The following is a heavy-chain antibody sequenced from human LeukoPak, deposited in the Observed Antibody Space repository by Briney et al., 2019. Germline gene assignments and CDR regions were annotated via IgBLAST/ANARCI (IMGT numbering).Heavy chain of an antibody. CDR2: IYPGDSDT. V-gene: IGHV5-51*01. D-gene: IGHD2-21*01. CDR3: ARLPVDPYYFDY. CDR1: GYSFTSYW. J-gene: IGHJ4*02. Sequence: GGSRKISCKGSGYSFTSYWIGWVRQMPGRGLEWMGIIYPGDSDTRYSPSFQGQVTISADKSISTAYLQWSSLKASDAAMYYCARLPVDPYYFDYWGQGTLVTVSS.